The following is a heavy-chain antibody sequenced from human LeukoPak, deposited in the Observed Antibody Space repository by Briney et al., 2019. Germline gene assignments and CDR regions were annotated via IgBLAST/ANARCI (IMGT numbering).Heavy chain of an antibody. V-gene: IGHV3-23*01. J-gene: IGHJ3*02. Sequence: GGSLRLSCAASGFTFSSYAMSWVRQAPGKGLEWVSAISGSGGSTYYADSVKGRFTISRDNSKNTVYLQMNSLRAEDTAVYYCVRRQVYSSSYAFDIWGQGTMVTVSS. D-gene: IGHD6-6*01. CDR3: VRRQVYSSSYAFDI. CDR1: GFTFSSYA. CDR2: ISGSGGST.